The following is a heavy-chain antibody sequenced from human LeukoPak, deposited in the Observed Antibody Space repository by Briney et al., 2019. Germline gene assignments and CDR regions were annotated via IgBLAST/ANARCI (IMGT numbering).Heavy chain of an antibody. CDR3: LARRLFNIV. D-gene: IGHD1-1*01. CDR2: MRSQTIDETR. J-gene: IGHJ4*02. V-gene: IGHV3-49*04. CDR1: GLTFGDFS. Sequence: GGSLSLSCAASGLTFGDFSMGWVRQAPGQGQEWVGLMRSQTIDETREYAACVEGRFSMSRDDSKSFAYLQMNSLRLEDTGIYHCLARRLFNIVWGQGTLVTVSS.